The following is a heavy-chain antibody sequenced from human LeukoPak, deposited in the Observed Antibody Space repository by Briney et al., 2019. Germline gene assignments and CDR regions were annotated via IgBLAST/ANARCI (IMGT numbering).Heavy chain of an antibody. CDR3: ARAYYYDSSGPHHFDY. Sequence: GASVKVSCKASGYTFTSYYMHWVRQAPGQGLKWMGIINPSGGSTSYAQKFQGRVTMTRDTSTSTVYMELSSLRSEDTAVYYCARAYYYDSSGPHHFDYWGQGTLVTVSS. D-gene: IGHD3-22*01. J-gene: IGHJ4*02. CDR2: INPSGGST. CDR1: GYTFTSYY. V-gene: IGHV1-46*01.